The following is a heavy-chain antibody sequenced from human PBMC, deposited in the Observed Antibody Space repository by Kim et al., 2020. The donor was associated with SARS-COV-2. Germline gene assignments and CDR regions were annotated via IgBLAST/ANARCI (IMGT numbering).Heavy chain of an antibody. Sequence: GGSLRLSCAASGFTFNNYAMSWVRQAPGKGLEWVSAISGRGGTTYYADSVKGRFTISRDNSNNTLSLQMNSLRVEDTAVYYCAKDRGPWLVGFDYWGQGTLVTVSS. D-gene: IGHD6-19*01. CDR3: AKDRGPWLVGFDY. V-gene: IGHV3-23*01. CDR1: GFTFNNYA. J-gene: IGHJ4*02. CDR2: ISGRGGTT.